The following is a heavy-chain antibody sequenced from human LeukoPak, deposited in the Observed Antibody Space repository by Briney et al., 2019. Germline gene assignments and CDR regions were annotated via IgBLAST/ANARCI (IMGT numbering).Heavy chain of an antibody. CDR1: GGSFTDYY. Sequence: SETLSLTCDVYGGSFTDYYWTWLRQPPGKGLEWIGEIHHSGSTNYNPSLKSRVTISVDTSKNQFSLKMNSVTAADTAVYLCARYGGAPFYHFDSWGQGNMVTVSS. V-gene: IGHV4-34*01. CDR2: IHHSGST. J-gene: IGHJ4*02. D-gene: IGHD3-16*01. CDR3: ARYGGAPFYHFDS.